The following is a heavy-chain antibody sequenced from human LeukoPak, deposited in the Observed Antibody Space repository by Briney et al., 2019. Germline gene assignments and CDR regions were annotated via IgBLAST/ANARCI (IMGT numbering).Heavy chain of an antibody. CDR3: ARDKWVGYCSSTSCYYDAFDM. J-gene: IGHJ3*02. CDR2: INSDGSST. Sequence: PGGSLRLSCAASGFTFSSYWMHWVRQAPGKGLVWVSRINSDGSSTSYADSVKGRFTISRDNAKNTLYLQMNSLRAEDTAVYYCARDKWVGYCSSTSCYYDAFDMWGQGTMVTVSS. D-gene: IGHD2-2*01. CDR1: GFTFSSYW. V-gene: IGHV3-74*01.